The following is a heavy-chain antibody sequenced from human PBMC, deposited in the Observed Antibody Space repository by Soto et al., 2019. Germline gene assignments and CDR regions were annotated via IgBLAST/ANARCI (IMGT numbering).Heavy chain of an antibody. J-gene: IGHJ4*02. V-gene: IGHV4-59*01. D-gene: IGHD1-26*01. CDR2: IYYSGST. CDR3: ARGSGSYSN. CDR1: GGSISSYY. Sequence: PSETLSLTCTVSGGSISSYYWSWIRQPPGKGLEWIGYIYYSGSTNYNPSLKSRVTISVDTSKNQFSLKLSSVTAADTAVYYCARGSGSYSNWGQGTLVTVSS.